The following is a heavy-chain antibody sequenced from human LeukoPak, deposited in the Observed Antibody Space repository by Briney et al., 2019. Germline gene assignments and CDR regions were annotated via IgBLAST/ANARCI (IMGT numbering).Heavy chain of an antibody. D-gene: IGHD4-11*01. CDR2: ISGSGDRT. CDR3: AKDPNGDYIGAFDM. CDR1: GITASRYA. V-gene: IGHV3-23*01. Sequence: PGGSLRLSCAASGITASRYAMTWVRQAPGKGLEWVSSISGSGDRTMYADSVKGRFTISRDNFKNTLYLQMNSLRAEDTALYHCAKDPNGDYIGAFDMWGQGTMVTVSS. J-gene: IGHJ3*02.